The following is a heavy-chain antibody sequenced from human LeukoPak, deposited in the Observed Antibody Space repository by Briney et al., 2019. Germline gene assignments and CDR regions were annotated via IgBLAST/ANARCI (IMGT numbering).Heavy chain of an antibody. V-gene: IGHV3-33*01. CDR3: ARGRFLEWLTNYYCYGMEV. D-gene: IGHD3-3*01. Sequence: TLTLTCAASGFTISSYDMQRDRQAPGKERVWWAVIWYDGSNKYYKDSVKRRFTISRDKSKNHMYLQMNSLRAEDTAVYYCARGRFLEWLTNYYCYGMEVWGQRATVTVSS. CDR2: IWYDGSNK. CDR1: GFTISSYD. J-gene: IGHJ6*02.